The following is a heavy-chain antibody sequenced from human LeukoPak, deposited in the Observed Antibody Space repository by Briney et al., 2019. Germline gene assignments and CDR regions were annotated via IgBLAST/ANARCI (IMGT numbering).Heavy chain of an antibody. V-gene: IGHV4-31*01. J-gene: IGHJ5*02. D-gene: IGHD2-2*01. CDR3: ARSDCSSTSCWQAWFDP. CDR1: GGSISSGGYY. CDR2: IYYNGNT. Sequence: SETLSLTCTVSGGSISSGGYYWSWIRQHPGKGLEWIGSIYYNGNTYYNPSLKSQVTVSVDTSRTQFSLRLSSVTAVDTAVYYCARSDCSSTSCWQAWFDPWGQGTLVTVSS.